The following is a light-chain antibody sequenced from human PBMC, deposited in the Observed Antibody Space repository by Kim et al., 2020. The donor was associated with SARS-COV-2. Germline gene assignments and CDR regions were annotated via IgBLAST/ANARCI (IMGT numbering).Light chain of an antibody. CDR2: AAS. V-gene: IGKV1-27*01. CDR1: QGISKY. J-gene: IGKJ1*01. CDR3: QKYNSAPRWT. Sequence: SVGDRVNVTCRASQGISKYLPWYQQKPGKVPKLLIYAASAVQSGVPSRFSGSGSGTDFTLTISSLRPEGVATYYCQKYNSAPRWTFGQGTKVDIK.